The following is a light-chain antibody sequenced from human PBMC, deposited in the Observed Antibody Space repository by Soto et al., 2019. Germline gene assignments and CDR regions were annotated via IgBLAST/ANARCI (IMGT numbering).Light chain of an antibody. CDR3: QYYDSSLSAVV. Sequence: QSVLTQPPSVSGAPGQRVTISCTGSSSNIGAGYDVHWYQQLPGTAPKLLIYGNSKRPSGVPDRLSGSKSGTSASLAITGLQEEDEAAYYRQYYDSSLSAVVFGGGTKVTVL. CDR2: GNS. V-gene: IGLV1-40*01. CDR1: SSNIGAGYD. J-gene: IGLJ2*01.